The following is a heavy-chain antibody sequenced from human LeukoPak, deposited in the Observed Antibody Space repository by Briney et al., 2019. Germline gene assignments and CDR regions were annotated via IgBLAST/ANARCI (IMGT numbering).Heavy chain of an antibody. CDR1: GFTFSSYA. Sequence: QSGGSLRLSCAASGFTFSSYAMSWVRQAPGKGLEWVSGISGSGGSTYYADSVKGRFTISRDNSKNTLYLQMNSLRAEDTAVYYCAKVLVSMVRGAFDYWGQGTLVTVSS. CDR3: AKVLVSMVRGAFDY. V-gene: IGHV3-23*01. D-gene: IGHD3-10*01. CDR2: ISGSGGST. J-gene: IGHJ4*02.